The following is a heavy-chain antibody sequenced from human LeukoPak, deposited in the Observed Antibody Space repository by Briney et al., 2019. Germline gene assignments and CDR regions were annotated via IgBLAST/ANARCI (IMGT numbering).Heavy chain of an antibody. CDR2: IYYSGST. CDR3: AREALSSSWYEGNYYYMDV. Sequence: SETLSLTCTVSGGSISSYYWGWIRQPPGKGLEWIGSIYYSGSTYYNPSLKSRVTISVDTSKNQFSLKLSSVTAADTAVYYCAREALSSSWYEGNYYYMDVWGKGTTVTVSS. CDR1: GGSISSYY. D-gene: IGHD6-13*01. V-gene: IGHV4-39*07. J-gene: IGHJ6*03.